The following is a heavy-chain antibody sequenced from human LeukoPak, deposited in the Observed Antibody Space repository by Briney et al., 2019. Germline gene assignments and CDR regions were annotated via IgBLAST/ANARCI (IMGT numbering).Heavy chain of an antibody. CDR1: GGSFSGYY. Sequence: SETLSLTCAVYGGSFSGYYWSWIRQPPGKGLEWIGEINHSGSTNYNPSLKSRVTISVDTSKNQFSLKLSSVTAADTAVYYCARAQIVVVPAAIHYYYYGMDVWGQGPRSPSP. V-gene: IGHV4-34*01. CDR2: INHSGST. CDR3: ARAQIVVVPAAIHYYYYGMDV. J-gene: IGHJ6*02. D-gene: IGHD2-2*01.